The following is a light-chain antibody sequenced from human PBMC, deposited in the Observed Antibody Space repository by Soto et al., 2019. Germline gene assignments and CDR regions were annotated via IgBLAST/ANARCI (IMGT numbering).Light chain of an antibody. CDR1: QSISSN. CDR3: QQYNNWPPWT. V-gene: IGKV3-15*01. Sequence: EVVMTQSPATLSVSPGESATLSCRASQSISSNKLAWYQQKPGQAPRLLLFGVSTRATGIPARFSGSGSGTEFTLTISSLQSEDFAVYYCQQYNNWPPWTFGGGTKVDIK. J-gene: IGKJ4*02. CDR2: GVS.